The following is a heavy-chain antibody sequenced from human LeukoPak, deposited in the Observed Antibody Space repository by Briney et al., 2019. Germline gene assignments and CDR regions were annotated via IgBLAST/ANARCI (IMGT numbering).Heavy chain of an antibody. CDR2: IKSDETIT. CDR1: GFTFSSNW. CDR3: AKDRYGSGSNWFDP. D-gene: IGHD3-10*01. Sequence: GGSLRLSCAASGFTFSSNWMHWVRQAPGKGLVWISLIKSDETITSYADSVKGRFTISRDNSKKTLYLQMNNLTSEDTAVYYCAKDRYGSGSNWFDPWGQGTLVTVSS. J-gene: IGHJ5*02. V-gene: IGHV3-74*01.